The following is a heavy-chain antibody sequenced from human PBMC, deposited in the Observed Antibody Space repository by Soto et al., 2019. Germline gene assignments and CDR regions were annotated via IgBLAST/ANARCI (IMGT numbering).Heavy chain of an antibody. CDR2: IIPILGIA. D-gene: IGHD2-15*01. CDR3: XRXXXXXXXSGGSCYSRWFDP. V-gene: IGHV1-69*08. J-gene: IGHJ5*02. Sequence: QVQLVQSGAEVKKPGSSVKVSCKASGDTFSRYTISWVRQAPGXGLEWXGXIIPILGIANYAQKFQGRVTIIADKSTSTAYMELSXLXSEDTXVYYCXRXXXXXXXSGGSCYSRWFDPWGQGTLVTVSS. CDR1: GDTFSRYT.